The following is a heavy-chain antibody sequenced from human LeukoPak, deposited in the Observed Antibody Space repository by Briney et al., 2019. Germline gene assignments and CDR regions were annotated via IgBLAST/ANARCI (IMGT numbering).Heavy chain of an antibody. V-gene: IGHV1-2*02. CDR3: ARASVGRFGELLYYWFDP. J-gene: IGHJ5*02. CDR1: GYTFTGYH. Sequence: ASVKVSCKASGYTFTGYHMHWVRQAPGQGLEWMGWNHPNSGSTNYAQKFQGRVTMTRDASISSAYMELSRLRSDDTAVYYFARASVGRFGELLYYWFDPWGQGTLVTVSS. CDR2: NHPNSGST. D-gene: IGHD3-10*01.